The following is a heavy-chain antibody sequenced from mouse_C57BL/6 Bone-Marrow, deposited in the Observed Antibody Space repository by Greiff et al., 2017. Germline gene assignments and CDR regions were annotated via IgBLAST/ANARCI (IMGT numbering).Heavy chain of an antibody. D-gene: IGHD1-1*01. CDR1: GFTFSSYA. CDR2: ISDGGSYT. V-gene: IGHV5-4*01. CDR3: ARDRYGSSFAY. J-gene: IGHJ3*01. Sequence: EVKLQESGGGLVKPGGSLKLSCAASGFTFSSYAMSWVRQTPEKRLEWVATISDGGSYTYYPDNVKGRFTISRDNAKNNLYLQMSHLKSEDTAMYYCARDRYGSSFAYWGQGTLVTVSA.